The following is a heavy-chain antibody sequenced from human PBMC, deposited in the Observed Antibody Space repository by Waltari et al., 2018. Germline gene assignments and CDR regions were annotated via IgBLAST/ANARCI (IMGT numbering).Heavy chain of an antibody. J-gene: IGHJ4*02. CDR3: ARKGGRGYAYGPFYFDY. V-gene: IGHV3-74*01. CDR2: INGDGYGI. Sequence: EVQLVEAGGDLVQPGGYVRLSCEASGFPVSDYRMHCVRQSPGKGPVWVSRINGDGYGITYSDSVKGRFTISRDNTKNTLYLQMNSLRVEDTAVYYCARKGGRGYAYGPFYFDYWGQGALVIVSS. D-gene: IGHD5-12*01. CDR1: GFPVSDYR.